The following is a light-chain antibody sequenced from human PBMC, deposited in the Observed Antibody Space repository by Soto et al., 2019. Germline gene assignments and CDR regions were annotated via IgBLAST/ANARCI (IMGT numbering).Light chain of an antibody. CDR2: GAS. Sequence: EIVMTQSPATLSVSPGERATLSCRASQSVSSTLAWYQQKPGQAPRLLICGASTRATGIPARFSGSGSGTEFTLTISSLQSEDFAVYYCQQYKTWPPITFGPGTRLDIK. CDR3: QQYKTWPPIT. J-gene: IGKJ5*01. V-gene: IGKV3-15*01. CDR1: QSVSST.